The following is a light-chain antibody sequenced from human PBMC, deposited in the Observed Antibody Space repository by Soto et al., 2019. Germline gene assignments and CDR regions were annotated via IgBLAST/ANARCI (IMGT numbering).Light chain of an antibody. J-gene: IGLJ2*01. Sequence: QSVLTQPASVSASPGQSISISCTGTSNDIGASDYVSWYQQHPGKAPKLIIFEVFNRPSGVSTRFSGSKSGSTASLTISGLQAEDEADYFCSSYTTNSAHVFGGGTKVTVL. CDR1: SNDIGASDY. V-gene: IGLV2-14*01. CDR2: EVF. CDR3: SSYTTNSAHV.